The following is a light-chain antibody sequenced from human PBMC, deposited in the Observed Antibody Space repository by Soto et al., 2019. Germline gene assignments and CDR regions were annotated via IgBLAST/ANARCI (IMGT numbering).Light chain of an antibody. J-gene: IGKJ2*02. CDR1: QGVSSN. CDR2: GAS. Sequence: EIVMTQSPATLSVSPGERVTLSCRASQGVSSNLAWYRQEHAQAPRLLIYGASTRATRVPARFSGSGSGTEFTLPIISLQAQDFAAYYCQQYNHWPPRTFGHGTKLESK. V-gene: IGKV3-15*01. CDR3: QQYNHWPPRT.